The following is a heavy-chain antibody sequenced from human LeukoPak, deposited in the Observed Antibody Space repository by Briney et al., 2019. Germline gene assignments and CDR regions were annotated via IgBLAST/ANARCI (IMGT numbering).Heavy chain of an antibody. V-gene: IGHV4-59*01. Sequence: SETLSLTCTVSGASISSYYWSWIRQPPGKGLDWIGYISDSGSTYYNTSLKSRVTISEDTSKNQFSLKLISVTAADTAVYYCARDRDYTFDYWGQGTLVTVSS. CDR3: ARDRDYTFDY. D-gene: IGHD4-4*01. CDR1: GASISSYY. J-gene: IGHJ4*02. CDR2: ISDSGST.